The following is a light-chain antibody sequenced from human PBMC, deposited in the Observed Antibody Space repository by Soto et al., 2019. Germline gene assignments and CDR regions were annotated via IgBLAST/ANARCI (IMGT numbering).Light chain of an antibody. Sequence: DIQMTQSPSSVSASVGDRLTITCRASRDISKSLAWYQQTPGKAPKLLLRGASSLHRGVPSRFSGGGAGTEFTLPISSLQPEDFATYYCQQTSAFPRTFGQGTKVDVK. J-gene: IGKJ2*01. CDR2: GAS. CDR1: RDISKS. CDR3: QQTSAFPRT. V-gene: IGKV1-12*01.